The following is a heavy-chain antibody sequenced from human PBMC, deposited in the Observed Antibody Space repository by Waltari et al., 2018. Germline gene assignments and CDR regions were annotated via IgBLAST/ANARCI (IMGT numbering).Heavy chain of an antibody. V-gene: IGHV4-39*07. Sequence: QLQLQESGPGLVKPSETLSLTCTVSGGSISSSSYYWGWIRQPPGKGLEWIGSIYYSGSTYYNPSLKSRVTISVDTSKNQFSLKLSSVTAADTAVYYCARPDELRAVVMDVWGKGTTVTVSS. CDR2: IYYSGST. J-gene: IGHJ6*03. D-gene: IGHD1-26*01. CDR3: ARPDELRAVVMDV. CDR1: GGSISSSSYY.